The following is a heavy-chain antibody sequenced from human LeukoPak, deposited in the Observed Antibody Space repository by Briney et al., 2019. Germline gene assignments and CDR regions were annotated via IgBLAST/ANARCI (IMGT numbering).Heavy chain of an antibody. CDR1: GYTFTSYD. CDR2: MNPNSGNT. CDR3: XXXXGNGRPENYFDY. Sequence: ASVKVSCKASGYTFTSYDINWVRQATGQGLEWMGWMNPNSGNTGYVQKFQGRVSMTRNTSISTAYMELSSLRSEDTAVYYCXXXXGNGRPENYFDYWGQGTLVTVSS. D-gene: IGHD2-8*01. J-gene: IGHJ4*02. V-gene: IGHV1-8*01.